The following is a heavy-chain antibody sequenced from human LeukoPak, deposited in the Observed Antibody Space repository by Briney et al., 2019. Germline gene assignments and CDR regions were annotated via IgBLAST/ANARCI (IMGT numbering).Heavy chain of an antibody. CDR1: GDSVSSYNA. CDR2: TFYRSKWYN. J-gene: IGHJ4*02. Sequence: SQTLSLTCAISGDSVSSYNAWNWIRQSPSRGLEWLGRTFYRSKWYNAVSVKSRIIINPDTSKNQFSLQLNSVPPEDTAVYYCANQAYSQFDYRGQGTLVSVSS. V-gene: IGHV6-1*01. D-gene: IGHD4-11*01. CDR3: ANQAYSQFDY.